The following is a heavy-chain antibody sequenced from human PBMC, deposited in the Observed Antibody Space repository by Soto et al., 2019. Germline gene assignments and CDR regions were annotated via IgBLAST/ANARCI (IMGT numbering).Heavy chain of an antibody. CDR3: ARVAGSYSSGWYVGYFDY. D-gene: IGHD6-19*01. Sequence: IRQSPSRGLEWLGRTYYRSKWYNDYAVSVKSRITINPDTSKNQFSLQLNSVTPEDTAVYYCARVAGSYSSGWYVGYFDYWGQGTLVTVSS. CDR2: TYYRSKWYN. J-gene: IGHJ4*02. V-gene: IGHV6-1*01.